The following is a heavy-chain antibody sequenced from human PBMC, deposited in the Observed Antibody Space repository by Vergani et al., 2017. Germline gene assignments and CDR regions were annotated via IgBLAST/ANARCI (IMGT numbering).Heavy chain of an antibody. D-gene: IGHD6-19*01. J-gene: IGHJ4*02. V-gene: IGHV4-34*01. Sequence: QVQLQQWGAGLLKPSETLSLTCAVYGGSFSGDYWSWIRQPPGKGLEWIGEINHSGSTNYNPSLKSRVTISVDTSKNQFSLKLSSVTAADTAVYYCARRGPYSSGWYWGQGTLVTVSS. CDR3: ARRGPYSSGWY. CDR2: INHSGST. CDR1: GGSFSGDY.